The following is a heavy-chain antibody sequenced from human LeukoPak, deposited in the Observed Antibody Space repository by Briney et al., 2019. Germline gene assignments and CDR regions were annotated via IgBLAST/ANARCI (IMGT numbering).Heavy chain of an antibody. CDR3: ARDSSWDYVWGSFIDY. V-gene: IGHV3-21*01. Sequence: PGGSLSLSCAASGFTFSSYSMNWVRQAPGKGLEWVSSISSSSSYIYYADSVKGRFTISRDNAKNSLYLQMNSLRAEDTAVYYCARDSSWDYVWGSFIDYWGQGTLVTVSS. J-gene: IGHJ4*02. CDR2: ISSSSSYI. D-gene: IGHD3-16*01. CDR1: GFTFSSYS.